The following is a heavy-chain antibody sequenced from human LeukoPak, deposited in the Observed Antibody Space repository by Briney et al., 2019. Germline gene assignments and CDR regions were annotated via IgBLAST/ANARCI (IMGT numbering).Heavy chain of an antibody. Sequence: PSETLSLTCTVPGGSISTSSYYWGWIRQPPGKGLEWIGSIYYSGSTYYNPSLKSRVTTSVDTSKNQFSLKLSSVTAADTAVYYCARHPSGGWSFDYWGQGTLVTVSS. V-gene: IGHV4-39*01. J-gene: IGHJ4*02. CDR1: GGSISTSSYY. CDR2: IYYSGST. CDR3: ARHPSGGWSFDY. D-gene: IGHD2-15*01.